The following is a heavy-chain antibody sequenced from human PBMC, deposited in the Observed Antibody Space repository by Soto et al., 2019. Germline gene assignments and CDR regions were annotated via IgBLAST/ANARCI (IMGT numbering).Heavy chain of an antibody. D-gene: IGHD6-13*01. CDR3: ARVAAAGTEYFDY. CDR2: INIDGSST. CDR1: GFTFSSYW. J-gene: IGHJ4*02. V-gene: IGHV3-74*01. Sequence: GGSLRLSCAASGFTFSSYWMHWVRQAPGKGLLWVSRINIDGSSTSYADSVKGRFTISXXXAXXTXXLXXNXXRAEDTAVYYCARVAAAGTEYFDYWGQGT.